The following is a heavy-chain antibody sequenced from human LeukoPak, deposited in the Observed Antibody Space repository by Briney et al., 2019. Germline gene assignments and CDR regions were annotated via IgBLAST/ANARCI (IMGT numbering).Heavy chain of an antibody. CDR2: IYNSGRT. Sequence: SETLSLTCTVSGGSISDYHWSWIRQPPGKGLEYIGYIYNSGRTFYNPSLKSRVTISADTSKKQFSLKLSSVTAADTAVYYCARHRRYYYGSGSLEQTGDFDYWGQGTLVTVSS. D-gene: IGHD3-10*01. CDR3: ARHRRYYYGSGSLEQTGDFDY. V-gene: IGHV4-59*08. CDR1: GGSISDYH. J-gene: IGHJ4*02.